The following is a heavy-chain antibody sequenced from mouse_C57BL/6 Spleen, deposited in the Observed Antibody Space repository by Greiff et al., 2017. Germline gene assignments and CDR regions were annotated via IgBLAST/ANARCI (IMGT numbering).Heavy chain of an antibody. J-gene: IGHJ3*01. Sequence: QVQLQQSGAELVRPGASVKLSCKASGYTFTDYYINWVKQRPGQGLEWIARIYPGSGNTYYNEKFKGKATLTAEKSSSTAYMQLSSLTSEDSAVYFCAVDGYDWFAYWGQGTLVTVSA. CDR3: AVDGYDWFAY. V-gene: IGHV1-76*01. CDR2: IYPGSGNT. D-gene: IGHD2-2*01. CDR1: GYTFTDYY.